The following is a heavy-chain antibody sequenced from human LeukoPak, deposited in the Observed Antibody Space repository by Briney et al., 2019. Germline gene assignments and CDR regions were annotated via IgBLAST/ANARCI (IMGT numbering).Heavy chain of an antibody. D-gene: IGHD3-22*01. CDR3: ARVGYYESSGYYEY. CDR1: GYTLTDYY. CDR2: INPNSGGT. Sequence: ASVKVSCKASGYTLTDYYMHWVRQAPGQGLEWMGRINPNSGGTNYAQKFQGRVTMTRDTSISTVYMELSRLRSDDTAVYYCARVGYYESSGYYEYWGQGTLVTVPS. V-gene: IGHV1-2*06. J-gene: IGHJ4*02.